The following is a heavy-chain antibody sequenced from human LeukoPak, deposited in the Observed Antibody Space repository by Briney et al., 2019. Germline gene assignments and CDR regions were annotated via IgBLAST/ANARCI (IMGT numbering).Heavy chain of an antibody. D-gene: IGHD1-1*01. CDR1: GGSINNYY. Sequence: PSETLSLTCTVSGGSINNYYWSWIPQPPGKGLEWIGNIYYSGSINYNASLKSRVTISVETSNNEFSLKLTSMTAADTAIYYCARGRTPAVYFDYWGQGTLVTVSS. J-gene: IGHJ4*02. V-gene: IGHV4-59*01. CDR3: ARGRTPAVYFDY. CDR2: IYYSGSI.